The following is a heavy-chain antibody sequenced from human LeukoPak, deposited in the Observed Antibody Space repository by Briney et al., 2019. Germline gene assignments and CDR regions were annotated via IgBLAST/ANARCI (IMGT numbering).Heavy chain of an antibody. V-gene: IGHV4-59*01. CDR2: IYNSGST. CDR3: ARVWFGELLAFDL. J-gene: IGHJ3*01. Sequence: PSETLSLTCTVSGGSISSYYWSWIRQPPGKGLEWIGYIYNSGSTNYNPSLKSRVTISVDTSKNQFSLRLSSVTAAGTAVYYCARVWFGELLAFDLWGQGTMVTVSS. D-gene: IGHD3-10*01. CDR1: GGSISSYY.